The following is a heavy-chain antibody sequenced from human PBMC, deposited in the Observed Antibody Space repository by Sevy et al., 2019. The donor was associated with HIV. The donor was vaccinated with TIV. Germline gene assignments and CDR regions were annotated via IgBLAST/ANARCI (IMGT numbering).Heavy chain of an antibody. CDR3: TIDMYGIDY. J-gene: IGHJ4*02. CDR2: VDNDGSGT. Sequence: GGSLRLSCAASGFTFTNYWMHWVRQAPGKGLVWVSRVDNDGSGTNYADSVKGRFTISRDNAKNTVYLQMNSLRAEDTSVYYCTIDMYGIDYWGQGTLVTVSS. D-gene: IGHD2-8*01. CDR1: GFTFTNYW. V-gene: IGHV3-74*01.